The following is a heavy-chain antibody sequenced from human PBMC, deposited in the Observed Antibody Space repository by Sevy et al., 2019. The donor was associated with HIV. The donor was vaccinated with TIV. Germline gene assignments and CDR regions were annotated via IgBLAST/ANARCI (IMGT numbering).Heavy chain of an antibody. CDR3: ITDPAYRGYDEEVINYYFYGMDV. J-gene: IGHJ6*02. Sequence: GGSLRLPCTASGFTFSSAWMSWVRQAPGKGLEWVGRIKSEFDGGAIDYAAPVKGRFTISREDSKNTVYLQMNSLKTEDTAVYYCITDPAYRGYDEEVINYYFYGMDVWDQGTTVTVSS. CDR1: GFTFSSAW. CDR2: IKSEFDGGAI. D-gene: IGHD5-12*01. V-gene: IGHV3-15*01.